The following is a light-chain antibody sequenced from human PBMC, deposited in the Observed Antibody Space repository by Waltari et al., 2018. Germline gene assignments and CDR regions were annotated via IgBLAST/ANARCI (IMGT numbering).Light chain of an antibody. CDR1: QDISIF. J-gene: IGKJ2*01. CDR3: QQLHSYPHT. V-gene: IGKV1-9*01. Sequence: DIQLTQSPSFLSAVVGDRVTITCRASQDISIFLAWYQQTPGKAPKLLIFAASDLQSGVPLRFSGTGSGTEFTLTISSLRPDDFATYYCQQLHSYPHTFGQGTTLAIK. CDR2: AAS.